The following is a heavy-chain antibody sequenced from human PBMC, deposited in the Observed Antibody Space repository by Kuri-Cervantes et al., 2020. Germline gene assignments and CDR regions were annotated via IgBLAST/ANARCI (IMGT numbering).Heavy chain of an antibody. CDR3: ATDRGIVATMGVRGGYYYYYGMDV. Sequence: GESLKISCAASGFTVSSNYMSWVRQAPGKGLEWMGGFDPEDGETIYTQKFQGRVTMTEDTSTDTAYMELSSLRSEDTAVYYCATDRGIVATMGVRGGYYYYYGMDVWGQGTTVTVSS. J-gene: IGHJ6*02. CDR1: GFTVSSNY. D-gene: IGHD5-12*01. CDR2: FDPEDGET. V-gene: IGHV1-24*01.